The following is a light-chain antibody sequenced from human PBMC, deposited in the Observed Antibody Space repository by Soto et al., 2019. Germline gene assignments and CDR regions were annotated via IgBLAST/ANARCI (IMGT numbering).Light chain of an antibody. J-gene: IGKJ5*01. V-gene: IGKV1-39*01. CDR2: AAS. CDR1: QSISSY. Sequence: DIQLTQSASFLSASVGDRVTITCRASQSISSYLNWYRQTPGKAPKVLIFAASNLQSGVPSRFSGSGSGTHFTLTISSLQPEDFATYYCQQANTFPLTFGQGTRLEIK. CDR3: QQANTFPLT.